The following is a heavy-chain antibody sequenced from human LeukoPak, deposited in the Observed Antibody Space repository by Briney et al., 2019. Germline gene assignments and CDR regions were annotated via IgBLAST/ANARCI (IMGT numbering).Heavy chain of an antibody. D-gene: IGHD2-8*01. CDR1: ELTLNTYA. J-gene: IGHJ3*02. CDR3: AKESNGLDI. Sequence: PGGSLRLACAASELTLNTYAMHWVRQAPGKGLEWVAIVWSGGSRNTYADSVKGRFTIFRDNSKNTLYLQMNSLRVEDTAIYYCAKESNGLDIWGRGTMVIVTS. V-gene: IGHV3-30*02. CDR2: VWSGGSRN.